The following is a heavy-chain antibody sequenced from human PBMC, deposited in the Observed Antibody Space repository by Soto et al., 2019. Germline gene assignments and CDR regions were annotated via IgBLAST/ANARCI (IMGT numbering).Heavy chain of an antibody. CDR1: GFTFSSYS. Sequence: XGSLRLTCAASGFTFSSYSMNCVRHVPGKGLEWVSSISSTITYIHYADSVKGRFIISRDNAKNSVFLQMNSLRAEDTAVYYCASHNLDLSQQVQYFQQWGQGTLVTVSS. J-gene: IGHJ1*01. CDR2: ISSTITYI. CDR3: ASHNLDLSQQVQYFQQ. V-gene: IGHV3-21*01. D-gene: IGHD6-13*01.